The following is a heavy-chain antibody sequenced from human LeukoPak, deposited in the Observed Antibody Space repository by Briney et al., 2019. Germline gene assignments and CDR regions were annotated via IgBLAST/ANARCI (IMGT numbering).Heavy chain of an antibody. CDR1: GFTFSSYG. CDR2: IRYDGSNK. J-gene: IGHJ4*02. Sequence: PGGSLRLSCAASGFTFSSYGMHWVRQAPGKGLEWVAFIRYDGSNKYYADSVKGRFTISRDNSKNTLYLQMNSLRAEDTAVYYCAKDRRVYYDSSGYYSSFDYWGQGTLVTVSS. CDR3: AKDRRVYYDSSGYYSSFDY. V-gene: IGHV3-30*02. D-gene: IGHD3-22*01.